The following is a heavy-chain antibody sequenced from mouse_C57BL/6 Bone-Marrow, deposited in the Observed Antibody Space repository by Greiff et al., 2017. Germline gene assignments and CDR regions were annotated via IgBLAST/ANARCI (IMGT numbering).Heavy chain of an antibody. CDR2: INYDGSST. V-gene: IGHV5-16*01. CDR3: ARDGDYVGWYFDV. CDR1: GFTFSDYY. Sequence: EVLLVESEGGLVQPGSSMKLSCTASGFTFSDYYMAWVRQVPEKGLEWVANINYDGSSTYYLDSLKSRFIISRDNAKNILYLQMSSLKSEDTATYYCARDGDYVGWYFDVWGTGTTVTVSS. D-gene: IGHD2-4*01. J-gene: IGHJ1*03.